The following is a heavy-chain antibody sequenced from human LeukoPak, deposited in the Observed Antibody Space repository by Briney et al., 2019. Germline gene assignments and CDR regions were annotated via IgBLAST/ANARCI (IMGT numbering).Heavy chain of an antibody. CDR2: INHSGGT. CDR3: ARPVDYYYDSSGYYYGYYFDY. Sequence: SETLSLTCTVYGGSFSGYYWSWIRQPPGKGLEWLGEINHSGGTNYNPSLKSRVTVSVDTSKNQFSLKLSSLTAADTAVYYCARPVDYYYDSSGYYYGYYFDYWGQGTLVTVSS. V-gene: IGHV4-34*01. CDR1: GGSFSGYY. D-gene: IGHD3-22*01. J-gene: IGHJ4*02.